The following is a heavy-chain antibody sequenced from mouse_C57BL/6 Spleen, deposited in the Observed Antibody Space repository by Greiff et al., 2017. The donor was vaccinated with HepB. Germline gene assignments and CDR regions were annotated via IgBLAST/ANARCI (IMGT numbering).Heavy chain of an antibody. V-gene: IGHV14-1*01. Sequence: EVKLMESGAELVRPGASVKLSCTASGFNIKDYYMHWVKQRPEQGLEWIGRIDHEDGDTEYAPQFQGKATMTADTSSNTAYLQLSSLTSEDTAVYYCTTFIVAFAYWGQGTLVTVSA. CDR1: GFNIKDYY. J-gene: IGHJ3*01. D-gene: IGHD1-1*01. CDR2: IDHEDGDT. CDR3: TTFIVAFAY.